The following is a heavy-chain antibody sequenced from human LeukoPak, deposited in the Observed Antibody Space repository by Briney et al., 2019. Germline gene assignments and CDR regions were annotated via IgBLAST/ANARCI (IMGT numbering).Heavy chain of an antibody. V-gene: IGHV4-59*01. CDR2: IYYSGST. CDR1: GGSISSYY. CDR3: ARERSGWLDY. D-gene: IGHD6-19*01. J-gene: IGHJ4*02. Sequence: NASETLSLTCTVSGGSISSYYWSWIRQPPGKGLEWIGYIYYSGSTNYNPSLKSRVTISVDTSKNQFSLKLSSVTAADTAVYYCARERSGWLDYWGQGTLVTVSS.